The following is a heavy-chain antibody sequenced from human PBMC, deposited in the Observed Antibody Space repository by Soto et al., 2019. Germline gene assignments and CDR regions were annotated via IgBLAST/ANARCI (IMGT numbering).Heavy chain of an antibody. CDR3: ARGITMVRGDLDY. J-gene: IGHJ4*02. CDR1: GGTFSSYA. V-gene: IGHV1-69*13. Sequence: ASVKVSCKASGGTFSSYAISWVRQALGQGLEWMGGIIPIFGTANYAQKFQGRVTITADESTSTAYMELSSLRSEDTAVYYCARGITMVRGDLDYWGQGTLVTVSS. CDR2: IIPIFGTA. D-gene: IGHD3-10*01.